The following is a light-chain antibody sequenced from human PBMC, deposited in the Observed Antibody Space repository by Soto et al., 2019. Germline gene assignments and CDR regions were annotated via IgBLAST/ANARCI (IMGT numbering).Light chain of an antibody. Sequence: DIQMTQSPSSLSASVGDRVTITCRASQSISSYLNWYQQKPGKAPKLLIYAASSLQSGVPSRFSGNGSGTDFTLTISSLQPEDFVTYYCQQSYSTQHTFGGGTKVEIK. CDR3: QQSYSTQHT. CDR2: AAS. V-gene: IGKV1-39*01. CDR1: QSISSY. J-gene: IGKJ4*01.